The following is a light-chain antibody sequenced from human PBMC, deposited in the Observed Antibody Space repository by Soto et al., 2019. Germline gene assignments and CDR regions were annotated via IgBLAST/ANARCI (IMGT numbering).Light chain of an antibody. V-gene: IGKV3-11*01. CDR2: DAS. CDR1: HSVTRY. CDR3: QQRSNWPPIT. J-gene: IGKJ5*01. Sequence: EIVFTQSPATLSLSPEERATLSCRASHSVTRYVAWYQQKPGQAPRLLISDASGRATGIPARFSGSGSGTDFTLTISSLEPEDFAVYYCQQRSNWPPITFGQGTRLEIK.